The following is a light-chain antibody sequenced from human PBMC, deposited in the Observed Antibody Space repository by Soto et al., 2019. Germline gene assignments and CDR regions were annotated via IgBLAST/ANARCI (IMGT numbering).Light chain of an antibody. V-gene: IGKV1-5*01. CDR2: DAS. J-gene: IGKJ1*01. CDR1: QNINDW. Sequence: DIQMTQSPSTLSSSVGDRVTITCRASQNINDWLAWYQQKPGKAPKFLIYDASILESGVPSRFSGSGSGTEFTLTISSLQPDDFATYYCQRYNSYSRTFGQGTKVEIK. CDR3: QRYNSYSRT.